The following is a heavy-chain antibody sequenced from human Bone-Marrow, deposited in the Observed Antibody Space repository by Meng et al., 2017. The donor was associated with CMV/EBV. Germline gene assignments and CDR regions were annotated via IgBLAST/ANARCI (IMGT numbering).Heavy chain of an antibody. CDR3: ARGIAARPVLYYYYGMDV. CDR2: TYYRSKWYN. Sequence: LRLSCAISGDSVSSNSAAWNWIRQSPSRGLEWLGRTYYRSKWYNDYAVSVKSRITINPDTSKNKFSLQLNSVTPEDTAVYYCARGIAARPVLYYYYGMDVWGQGTTVTVSS. CDR1: GDSVSSNSAA. J-gene: IGHJ6*02. D-gene: IGHD6-6*01. V-gene: IGHV6-1*01.